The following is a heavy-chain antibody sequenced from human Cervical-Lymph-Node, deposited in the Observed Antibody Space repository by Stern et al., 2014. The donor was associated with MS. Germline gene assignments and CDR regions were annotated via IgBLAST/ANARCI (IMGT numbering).Heavy chain of an antibody. D-gene: IGHD2-21*02. J-gene: IGHJ3*02. V-gene: IGHV1-69*01. Sequence: QVQLGQSGAEVKKPGSSVKVSCKASGGTFSSYDFSWVRQAPGQGLEWMGGLMAIFRTANYAQQFQGRVTITADESTTTVYMQLSSLRPEDTGVYYCARVAPVTDDAFDIWCQGTMVTVS. CDR1: GGTFSSYD. CDR2: LMAIFRTA. CDR3: ARVAPVTDDAFDI.